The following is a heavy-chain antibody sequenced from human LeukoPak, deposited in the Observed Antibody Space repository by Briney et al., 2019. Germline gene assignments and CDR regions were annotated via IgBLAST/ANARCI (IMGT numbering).Heavy chain of an antibody. CDR1: GLLFNTYA. V-gene: IGHV3-23*01. J-gene: IGHJ4*02. Sequence: PGGSLRLSCAASGLLFNTYAMSWVRQAPGKGLEWVSDITGSGARTNYADSVRGRFTISRDNSKKTLYLQMNSLRAEDTAVYYCAREAGGGDYEYGYYFDYWGQGTLVTVSS. CDR3: AREAGGGDYEYGYYFDY. CDR2: ITGSGART. D-gene: IGHD4-17*01.